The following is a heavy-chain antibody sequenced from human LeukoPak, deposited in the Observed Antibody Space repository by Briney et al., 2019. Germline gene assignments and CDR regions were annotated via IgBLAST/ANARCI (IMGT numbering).Heavy chain of an antibody. Sequence: SETLSLTCTVSGGSISSYCWSWIRQPPGKGLEWIGYIYYSGSTNYNPSLKSRVTISVDTSKNHFSLKLSSVTAADTAVYYCARGGSWCNSWGQGTLVIVSS. J-gene: IGHJ4*02. CDR3: ARGGSWCNS. V-gene: IGHV4-59*01. CDR1: GGSISSYC. D-gene: IGHD2-15*01. CDR2: IYYSGST.